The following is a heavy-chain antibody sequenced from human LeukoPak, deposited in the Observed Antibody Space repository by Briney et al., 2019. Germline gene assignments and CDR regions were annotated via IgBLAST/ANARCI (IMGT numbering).Heavy chain of an antibody. CDR3: AKDKVSGWPYYYGLDV. J-gene: IGHJ6*02. CDR2: ISGSGGRT. D-gene: IGHD6-19*01. CDR1: GFMFSSYG. Sequence: PGGSLRLSCAASGFMFSSYGTSWVRQAPGKGLEWVSGISGSGGRTYYAGSVKGRFTISRDNSQNTLYLQMNSLRAEDTALYYCAKDKVSGWPYYYGLDVWGQGTTVTVSS. V-gene: IGHV3-23*01.